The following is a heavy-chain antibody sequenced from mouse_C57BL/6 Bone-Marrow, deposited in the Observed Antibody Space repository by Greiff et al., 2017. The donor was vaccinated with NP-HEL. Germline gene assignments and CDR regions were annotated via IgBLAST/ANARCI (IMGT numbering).Heavy chain of an antibody. D-gene: IGHD2-3*01. CDR2: IYPGDGDT. Sequence: VQLTQSGPELVKPGASVKISCKASGYAFSSSWMNWVKQRPGKGLEWIGRIYPGDGDTNYNGKFKGKATLTADKSSSTAYMQLSSLTSEDSAVYFCAREGDGYYYWGQGTTLTVSS. J-gene: IGHJ2*01. V-gene: IGHV1-82*01. CDR1: GYAFSSSW. CDR3: AREGDGYYY.